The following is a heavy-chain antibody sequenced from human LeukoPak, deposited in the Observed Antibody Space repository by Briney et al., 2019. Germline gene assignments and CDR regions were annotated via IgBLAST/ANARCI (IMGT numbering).Heavy chain of an antibody. V-gene: IGHV4-39*01. D-gene: IGHD3-16*01. Sequence: SETLSLTCTVSGGSISTGGYYWAWVRQPPGKGLEWIGSLSYSGNTYYNPPLQSRVTISADTSNNQFSLKLSSVTAADTAVYYCARHAGGRPDDPWGQGALVIVSS. CDR3: ARHAGGRPDDP. J-gene: IGHJ5*02. CDR2: LSYSGNT. CDR1: GGSISTGGYY.